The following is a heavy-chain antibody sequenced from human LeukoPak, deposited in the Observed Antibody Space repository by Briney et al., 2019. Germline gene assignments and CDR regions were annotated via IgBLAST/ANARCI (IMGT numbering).Heavy chain of an antibody. V-gene: IGHV4-39*07. CDR3: ARVETKWFGEFRNWFDP. J-gene: IGHJ5*02. D-gene: IGHD3-10*01. CDR2: IYYSGST. CDR1: GGSISSSSYY. Sequence: PSETLSLTCTVSGGSISSSSYYWGWIRQPPGKGLEWIGSIYYSGSTYYNPSLKSRVTISVDTSKNQFSLKLSSVTAADTAVYYCARVETKWFGEFRNWFDPWGQGTLVTVSS.